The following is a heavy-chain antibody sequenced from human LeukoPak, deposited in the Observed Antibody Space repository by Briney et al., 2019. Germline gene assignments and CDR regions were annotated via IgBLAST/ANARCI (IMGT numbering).Heavy chain of an antibody. V-gene: IGHV3-20*01. J-gene: IGHJ3*02. CDR2: INWNGGST. D-gene: IGHD1-26*01. CDR1: GFTFEDYG. CDR3: ARGVRYSGSYYGVFDI. Sequence: GGSLRLSCAASGFTFEDYGISWVRQAPGKGLEGGSGINWNGGSTGYADSVKGRFTIYRDNAKNSLYLQMNSLRAEDTALYHCARGVRYSGSYYGVFDIWGQGTMVTVSS.